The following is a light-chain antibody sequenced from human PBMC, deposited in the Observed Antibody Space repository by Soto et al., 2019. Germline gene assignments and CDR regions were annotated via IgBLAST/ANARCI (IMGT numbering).Light chain of an antibody. CDR2: GAS. V-gene: IGKV3-20*01. Sequence: EIVFTQSPGTLSLSPGERATLSCRASQSVSSSYLAWYQQKPGQAPRLLIYGASSRATGIPDRFSGSGSGTDFTLTISRLEPEDFAVYYCQQYGSSSTWTFGQGTRLEIK. J-gene: IGKJ5*01. CDR3: QQYGSSSTWT. CDR1: QSVSSSY.